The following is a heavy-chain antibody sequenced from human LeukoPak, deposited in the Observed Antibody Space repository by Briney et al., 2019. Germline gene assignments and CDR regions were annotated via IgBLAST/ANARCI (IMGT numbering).Heavy chain of an antibody. CDR3: ARDRSTYYYDRSGYYAFAI. J-gene: IGHJ3*02. D-gene: IGHD3-22*01. CDR2: ITGSGNTV. V-gene: IGHV3-48*03. Sequence: GGSLRLSCAASGFTFSNYEMNWVRQAPGKGLEWVSYITGSGNTVYYADSVKGRFTISRDNAKNSLYLQMNSLRAEDAAVYYCARDRSTYYYDRSGYYAFAIWGQGTMVTVSS. CDR1: GFTFSNYE.